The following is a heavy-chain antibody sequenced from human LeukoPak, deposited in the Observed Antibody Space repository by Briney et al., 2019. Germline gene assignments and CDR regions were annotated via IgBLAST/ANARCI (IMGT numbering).Heavy chain of an antibody. CDR1: GFTFNSYG. CDR3: ARVSGMIVAVIDHRHDY. CDR2: VSAYNGNT. J-gene: IGHJ4*02. V-gene: IGHV1-18*01. D-gene: IGHD3-22*01. Sequence: GSVKGSCKASGFTFNSYGISWGGQAPGQGPEWIGWVSAYNGNTNYAQKLQGRVTMTTDTSTSTAYMELRSLRSDDTAVYYCARVSGMIVAVIDHRHDYWGQGTLVTVSS.